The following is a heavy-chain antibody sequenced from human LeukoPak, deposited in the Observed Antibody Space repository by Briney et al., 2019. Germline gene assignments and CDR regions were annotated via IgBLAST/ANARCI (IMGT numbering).Heavy chain of an antibody. D-gene: IGHD3-10*01. CDR1: GFTFSSYA. Sequence: PGGSLRLSCAASGFTFSSYAMSWVRQAPGKGLEWVSAISGSGGSTYYADSVKGRFTISRDNSKNTLYPQMNSLRAEDTAVYYCAKVGSGSYYNTYYYGMDVWGQGTTVTVSS. CDR2: ISGSGGST. V-gene: IGHV3-23*01. J-gene: IGHJ6*02. CDR3: AKVGSGSYYNTYYYGMDV.